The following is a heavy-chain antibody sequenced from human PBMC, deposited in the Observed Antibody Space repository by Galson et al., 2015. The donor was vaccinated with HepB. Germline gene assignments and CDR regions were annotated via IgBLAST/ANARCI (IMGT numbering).Heavy chain of an antibody. CDR2: IYIGGST. CDR3: ARDDIKNYFYNGMDV. V-gene: IGHV3-53*01. J-gene: IGHJ6*02. CDR1: GFNISSNY. Sequence: SLRLCCAVSGFNISSNYMSWVRQAPGKGLEWLSVIYIGGSTFYADSVRGRITISKDNSKNTLYLQMNSLRVEDTAVYYCARDDIKNYFYNGMDVWGQGTTVIVSS.